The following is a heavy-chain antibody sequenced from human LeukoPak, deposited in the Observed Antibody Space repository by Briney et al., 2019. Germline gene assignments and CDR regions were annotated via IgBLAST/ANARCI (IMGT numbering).Heavy chain of an antibody. D-gene: IGHD3-16*02. CDR2: IHSGGTI. Sequence: GGSLRLSCAASGFTVSDYYMSWVRQAPGNGLEWVSLIHSGGTIYYTDSVKGRFTISRDNSKNTLYLQMNSLTIEDTAVYYCAFGRYPFDYWGQGTLVTVSS. J-gene: IGHJ4*02. CDR3: AFGRYPFDY. CDR1: GFTVSDYY. V-gene: IGHV3-66*01.